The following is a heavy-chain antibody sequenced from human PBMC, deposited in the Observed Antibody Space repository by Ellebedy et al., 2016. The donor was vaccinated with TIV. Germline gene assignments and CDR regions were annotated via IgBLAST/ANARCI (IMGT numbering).Heavy chain of an antibody. D-gene: IGHD6-19*01. Sequence: PGGSLRLSCAASGFTVSSNYMSSVRRAPGQGLGWVSVIYGGGNTDYAEHVEGRFTISRDNSKNTVYLQMNSLRAEDTAVYDCARARGWYGSDGMDVWGEGTTVTVSS. V-gene: IGHV3-53*01. CDR3: ARARGWYGSDGMDV. J-gene: IGHJ6*04. CDR2: IYGGGNT. CDR1: GFTVSSNY.